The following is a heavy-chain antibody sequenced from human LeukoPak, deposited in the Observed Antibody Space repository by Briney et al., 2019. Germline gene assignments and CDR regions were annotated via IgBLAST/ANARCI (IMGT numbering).Heavy chain of an antibody. Sequence: SVKVSCKASGGTFSSYAISWVRQAPGQGLEWMGRIIPILDIANYAQKFQGRVTMTEDTSTDTAYMELSSLRSEDTAVYYCATRLFTMVRGVINWFDPWGQGTLVTVSS. CDR2: IIPILDIA. CDR3: ATRLFTMVRGVINWFDP. J-gene: IGHJ5*02. CDR1: GGTFSSYA. V-gene: IGHV1-69*04. D-gene: IGHD3-10*01.